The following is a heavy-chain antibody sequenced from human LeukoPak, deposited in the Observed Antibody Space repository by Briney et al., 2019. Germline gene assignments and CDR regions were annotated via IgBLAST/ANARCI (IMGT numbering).Heavy chain of an antibody. CDR2: IYHSGST. V-gene: IGHV4-38-2*01. CDR1: GYSISSGYY. J-gene: IGHJ4*02. CDR3: ARVRFAPTPFDY. D-gene: IGHD5-24*01. Sequence: SETLSLTRAVSGYSISSGYYWGWIRQPPGKGLEWIGSIYHSGSTYYNPSLKSRVTISVDTSKNQFSLKLSSVTAADTAVYYCARVRFAPTPFDYWGQGTLVTVSS.